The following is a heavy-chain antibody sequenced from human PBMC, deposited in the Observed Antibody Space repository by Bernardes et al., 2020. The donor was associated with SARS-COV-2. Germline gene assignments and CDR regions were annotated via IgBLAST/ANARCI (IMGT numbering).Heavy chain of an antibody. CDR1: GFSLSNSGMC. J-gene: IGHJ4*02. D-gene: IGHD3-9*01. V-gene: IGHV2-70*01. Sequence: SGPTLVKPTQTLTLTCSFSGFSLSNSGMCVSWIRQPPGKALEWLALIDWDDDKYYSTSLKTKVTISQDTSKNQVVLTMTNVDPVDTATYYCARTPCFDWYSVGYFDYWGQGILVTVSS. CDR3: ARTPCFDWYSVGYFDY. CDR2: IDWDDDK.